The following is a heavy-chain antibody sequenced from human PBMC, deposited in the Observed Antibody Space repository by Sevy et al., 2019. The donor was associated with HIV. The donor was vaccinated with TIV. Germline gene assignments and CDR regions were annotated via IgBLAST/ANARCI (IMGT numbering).Heavy chain of an antibody. J-gene: IGHJ4*02. D-gene: IGHD6-13*01. CDR1: GLAFSSYA. V-gene: IGHV3-7*03. CDR2: IREDGGKI. CDR3: ARAVAAAGSY. Sequence: GGSLRLSCAASGLAFSSYAMHWVRQPPGKGLEWVANIREDGGKIYYLDSVKGRFTISRDNAKSSVFLQMNSLRVDDTAVYYCARAVAAAGSYWGQGTLVTVSS.